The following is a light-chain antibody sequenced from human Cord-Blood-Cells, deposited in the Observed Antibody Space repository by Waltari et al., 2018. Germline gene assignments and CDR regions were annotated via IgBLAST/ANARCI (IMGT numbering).Light chain of an antibody. Sequence: SYELTQPSSVSVSPAQTARITCSGHVLAKKYARWFQQKPGQAHLLVIFKDSERPSGIHERFPGSSSGTTVTLTISGAQVEDEADYYCYSAADNNLVFGGGTKLAVL. V-gene: IGLV3-27*01. J-gene: IGLJ3*02. CDR1: VLAKKY. CDR2: KDS. CDR3: YSAADNNLV.